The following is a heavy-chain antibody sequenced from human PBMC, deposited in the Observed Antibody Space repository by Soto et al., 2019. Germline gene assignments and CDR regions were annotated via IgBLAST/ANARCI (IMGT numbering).Heavy chain of an antibody. CDR2: IIPIFGTA. Sequence: QVQLVQSGAEVKKPGSSVKVSCKASGGTFSSYAISWVRQAPGQGLEWMGGIIPIFGTANYAQKFHGRVTSTADEYTSTAYMELSSLRSEDTAVYYCAREIVLMVYEWFDPWGQGTLVTVSS. D-gene: IGHD2-8*01. CDR1: GGTFSSYA. V-gene: IGHV1-69*01. J-gene: IGHJ5*02. CDR3: AREIVLMVYEWFDP.